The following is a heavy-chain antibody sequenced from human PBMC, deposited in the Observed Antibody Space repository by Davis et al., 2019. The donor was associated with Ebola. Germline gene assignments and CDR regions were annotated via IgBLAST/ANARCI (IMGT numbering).Heavy chain of an antibody. CDR1: GFTFSSYA. J-gene: IGHJ4*02. Sequence: GGSLRLSCSASGFTFSSYAMYWVRQAPGKGLEWVSIIYVDGTTYYADSVKGRFTISRDNSKNTLYLQMNSLRAEDTAVFYCARMTIKGFDYWGQGTLVTVSS. CDR3: ARMTIKGFDY. V-gene: IGHV3-53*01. CDR2: IYVDGTT. D-gene: IGHD5-24*01.